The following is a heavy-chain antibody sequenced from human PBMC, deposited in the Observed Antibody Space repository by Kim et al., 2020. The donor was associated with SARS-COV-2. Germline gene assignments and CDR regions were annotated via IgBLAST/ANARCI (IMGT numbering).Heavy chain of an antibody. CDR3: AKRATLSGHLTHFDY. D-gene: IGHD3-22*01. CDR2: ISKAGDTT. CDR1: GFTFSSDA. J-gene: IGHJ4*01. V-gene: IGHV3-23*01. Sequence: GGSLRLSCAASGFTFSSDAMGWVRQAPGKALEWVGHISKAGDTTYNGDSVKGRFTISRDNSRNTLYLQMNSLRADDTAVYYCAKRATLSGHLTHFDYWG.